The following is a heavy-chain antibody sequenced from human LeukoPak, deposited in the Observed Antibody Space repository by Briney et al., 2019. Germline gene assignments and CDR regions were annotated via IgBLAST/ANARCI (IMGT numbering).Heavy chain of an antibody. Sequence: ASVKVSCKASGYTFTSYYMHWVRQAPGQGLEWMGIINPSGGSTSYAQKFQGRVTMTRDTSTSTVYMELSSLRSEDTAVYYCARHQQRIAAAGLFDYSGQRTLVTVSS. CDR1: GYTFTSYY. V-gene: IGHV1-46*01. CDR3: ARHQQRIAAAGLFDY. CDR2: INPSGGST. J-gene: IGHJ4*02. D-gene: IGHD6-13*01.